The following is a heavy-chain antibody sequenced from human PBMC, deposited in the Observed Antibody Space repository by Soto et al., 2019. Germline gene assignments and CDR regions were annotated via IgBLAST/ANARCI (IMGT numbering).Heavy chain of an antibody. D-gene: IGHD3-22*01. CDR2: IWYDGSNK. Sequence: AVIWYDGSNKXXADSVKGRFTISRDNSXXXXXLQMNSLRAEDTAVYYCARESHYYDSSGLFDYWGQGTLVTVSS. J-gene: IGHJ4*02. CDR3: ARESHYYDSSGLFDY. V-gene: IGHV3-33*01.